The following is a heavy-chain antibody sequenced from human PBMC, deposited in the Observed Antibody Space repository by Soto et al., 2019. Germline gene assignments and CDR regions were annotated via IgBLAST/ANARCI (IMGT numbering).Heavy chain of an antibody. J-gene: IGHJ4*02. Sequence: QLQLQESGPGLVKPSETLSLTCSVSGGSFDSSDFYWVWIRQPPGEGLEWIGSTCSRRNTYYNSSLRSRVTLSVDTSKNQFSLRLSSVTAADTAVYYCAGHGHWAPLDDWGQGTLVTVSS. CDR2: TCSRRNT. CDR3: AGHGHWAPLDD. D-gene: IGHD3-16*01. CDR1: GGSFDSSDFY. V-gene: IGHV4-39*01.